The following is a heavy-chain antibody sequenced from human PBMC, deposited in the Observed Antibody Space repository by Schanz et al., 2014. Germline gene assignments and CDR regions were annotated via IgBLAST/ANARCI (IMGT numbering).Heavy chain of an antibody. V-gene: IGHV3-23*01. J-gene: IGHJ4*02. Sequence: EVQLLESGGGLVQPGGSLRLSCAASGFTFTNYAMTWVRQAPGKGLEWVSGISGSGGSTYDADSVKGRFTISRDNSKNTLYLQMNSLRAEDTAVYYCAKEHAGSDILTALGNWGQGTLVTVSS. CDR2: ISGSGGST. CDR3: AKEHAGSDILTALGN. D-gene: IGHD3-9*01. CDR1: GFTFTNYA.